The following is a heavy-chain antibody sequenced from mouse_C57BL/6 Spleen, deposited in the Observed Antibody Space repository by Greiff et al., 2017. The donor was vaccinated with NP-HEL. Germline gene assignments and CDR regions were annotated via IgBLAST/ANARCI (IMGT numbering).Heavy chain of an antibody. J-gene: IGHJ4*01. D-gene: IGHD2-4*01. CDR3: AKGDYDYDEGAMDY. Sequence: ESGPGLVKPSQSLSLTCSVTGYSITSGYYWNWIRQFPGNKLEWMGYISYDGSNNYNPSLKNRISITRDTSKNQFFLKLNSVTTEDTATYYCAKGDYDYDEGAMDYWGQGTSVTVSS. CDR2: ISYDGSN. CDR1: GYSITSGYY. V-gene: IGHV3-6*01.